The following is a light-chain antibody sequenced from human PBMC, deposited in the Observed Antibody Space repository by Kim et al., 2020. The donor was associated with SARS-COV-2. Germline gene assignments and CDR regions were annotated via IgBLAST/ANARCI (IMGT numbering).Light chain of an antibody. V-gene: IGKV3-15*01. CDR3: QQYTNWLPYT. CDR2: DAS. CDR1: QSITRN. J-gene: IGKJ2*01. Sequence: VSPGERATLSCRASQSITRNLAWYQQKPGQAPRLLMYDASTRATGIPARFSGSGSGTEFTLTISSLQSEDFAVYYCQQYTNWLPYTFGQGTKLEI.